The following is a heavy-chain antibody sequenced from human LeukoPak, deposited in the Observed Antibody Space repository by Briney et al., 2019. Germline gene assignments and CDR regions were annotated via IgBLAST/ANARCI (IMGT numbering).Heavy chain of an antibody. CDR1: GFTFSKAW. CDR3: VRDRFSAVPGVIVPVEYVLDV. D-gene: IGHD3-10*01. V-gene: IGHV3-7*05. CDR2: IKQDGSET. J-gene: IGHJ6*02. Sequence: GGSLRLSCAASGFTFSKAWMSWVHQPPGKGLEWVANIKQDGSETFYVDSVKGRFTISRDNARSSVFLQMSSLRAEDTAMYYCVRDRFSAVPGVIVPVEYVLDVWGQGTTVTVSS.